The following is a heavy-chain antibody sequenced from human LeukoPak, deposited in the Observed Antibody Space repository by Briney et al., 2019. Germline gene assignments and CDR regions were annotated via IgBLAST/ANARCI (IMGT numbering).Heavy chain of an antibody. J-gene: IGHJ4*02. CDR2: ISSSSSDI. CDR1: GFTFSSYS. CDR3: ARGPGSGSGATAMVTSVY. D-gene: IGHD5-18*01. V-gene: IGHV3-21*01. Sequence: GGSLRLSCAASGFTFSSYSMNWVRQAPGKGLEWVSSISSSSSDIYYADSVKGRFTISRDNAKNYLYLQMNSLRAEDTAVYYCARGPGSGSGATAMVTSVYWGQGTLVTVSS.